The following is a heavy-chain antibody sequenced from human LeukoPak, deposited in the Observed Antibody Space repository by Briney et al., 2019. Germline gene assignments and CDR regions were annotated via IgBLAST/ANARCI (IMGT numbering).Heavy chain of an antibody. CDR3: ARVNRAAAGTGRGYYFDY. CDR1: GYTFTGYY. J-gene: IGHJ4*02. CDR2: INPSGGST. D-gene: IGHD6-13*01. Sequence: ASVKVSCKASGYTFTGYYMHWVRQAPGQGLEWMGIINPSGGSTSYAQKFQGRVTMTRDTSTSTVYMELSSLRSEDTAVYYCARVNRAAAGTGRGYYFDYWGQGTLVTVSS. V-gene: IGHV1-46*01.